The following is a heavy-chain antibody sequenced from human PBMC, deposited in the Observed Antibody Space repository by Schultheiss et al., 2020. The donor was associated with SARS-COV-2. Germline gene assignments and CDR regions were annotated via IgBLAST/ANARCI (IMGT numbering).Heavy chain of an antibody. CDR1: GYSFSTYW. Sequence: GESLKISCKGSGYSFSTYWIGWVRQMPGRGLEWMGIIYPHDSDTRYSPSFQGQVTISADKSISTAYLQWSSLKASDTAMYYCASPPVVNYDFWSGYYNPAEYFQHWGQGTLVTVSS. CDR3: ASPPVVNYDFWSGYYNPAEYFQH. D-gene: IGHD3-3*01. V-gene: IGHV5-51*01. CDR2: IYPHDSDT. J-gene: IGHJ1*01.